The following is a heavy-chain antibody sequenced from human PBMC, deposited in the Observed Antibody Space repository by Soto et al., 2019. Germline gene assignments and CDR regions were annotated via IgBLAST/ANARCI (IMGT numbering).Heavy chain of an antibody. Sequence: ASVKVSCKAAGYTFTNYGISWVRQAPGQGLEWMGWISAYNGNRNYAQKFQGRVTMTTDTSTNTAYMELGSLRHDDTAVYFCARDVILVQARGRRLDVWGQGTTVTVSS. D-gene: IGHD3-16*02. CDR2: ISAYNGNR. CDR3: ARDVILVQARGRRLDV. CDR1: GYTFTNYG. J-gene: IGHJ6*02. V-gene: IGHV1-18*01.